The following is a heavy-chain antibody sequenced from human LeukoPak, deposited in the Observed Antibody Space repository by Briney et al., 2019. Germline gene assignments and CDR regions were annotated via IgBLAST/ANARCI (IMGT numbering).Heavy chain of an antibody. CDR3: ARDTPYDSSGYNH. CDR1: GFTVSSNY. CDR2: IYSGGST. J-gene: IGHJ5*02. D-gene: IGHD3-22*01. Sequence: GGSLRLSCAASGFTVSSNYMSWVRQAPGKGLEWVSVIYSGGSTYYADSVKGRFTISRDNSKNTLYLQMNSLRAEDTALYYCARDTPYDSSGYNHWGQGTLVTVSS. V-gene: IGHV3-53*01.